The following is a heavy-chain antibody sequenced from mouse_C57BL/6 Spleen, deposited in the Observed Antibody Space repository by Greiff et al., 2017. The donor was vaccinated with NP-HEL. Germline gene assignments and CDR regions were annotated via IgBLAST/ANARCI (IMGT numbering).Heavy chain of an antibody. D-gene: IGHD1-1*01. CDR3: ARHLLLLAYAMDY. CDR1: GYTFTSYW. Sequence: QVQLKQPGTELVKPGASVKLSCKASGYTFTSYWMHWVKQRPGQGLEWIGNINPSNGGTNYNEKFKSKATLTVDKASSTAYMQLSSLTSEDSAVYYCARHLLLLAYAMDYWGQGTSVTVSA. J-gene: IGHJ4*01. CDR2: INPSNGGT. V-gene: IGHV1-53*01.